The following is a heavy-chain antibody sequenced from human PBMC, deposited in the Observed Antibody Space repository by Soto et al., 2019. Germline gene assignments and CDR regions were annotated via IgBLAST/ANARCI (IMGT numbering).Heavy chain of an antibody. CDR3: AKSHTIFNDYYFDY. V-gene: IGHV3-30*18. Sequence: GGSLRLSCAASGFTLSSYGMHWVRQAPGKGLEWVALISFDGNSKYFGDSVKGRFTISRDNSKKTVFLQMNSLRVEDTAVYYCAKSHTIFNDYYFDYWGQGTLVTVSS. J-gene: IGHJ4*02. CDR2: ISFDGNSK. CDR1: GFTLSSYG. D-gene: IGHD3-3*01.